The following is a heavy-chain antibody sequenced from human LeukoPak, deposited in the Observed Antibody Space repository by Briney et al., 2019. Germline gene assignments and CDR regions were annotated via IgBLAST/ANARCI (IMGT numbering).Heavy chain of an antibody. CDR1: GGSISSYY. J-gene: IGHJ4*02. V-gene: IGHV4-4*07. CDR3: ARESRRSYCNEY. CDR2: MYSSGST. D-gene: IGHD3-10*01. Sequence: PSETLSLTCTVSGGSISSYYWSWIRQPAGKGLEWIGRMYSSGSTNYSPSLKSRVTMSVDTSKNQFSLKLSSVTAADTAAYYCARESRRSYCNEYWGQGTLVTVPS.